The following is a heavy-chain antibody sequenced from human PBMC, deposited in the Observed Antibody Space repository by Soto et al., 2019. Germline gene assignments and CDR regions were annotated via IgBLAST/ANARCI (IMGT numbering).Heavy chain of an antibody. J-gene: IGHJ3*02. CDR1: GYTFTGYY. CDR2: INANNGNT. Sequence: ASVKVSCKASGYTFTGYYMHWVRQAPGQGLEWMGWINANNGNTNYAQKLQGRVTMTTDTSTSTAYMELRSLRSDDTAVYYCARDRYNWNFPDAFDIWGQGTMVTVSS. CDR3: ARDRYNWNFPDAFDI. D-gene: IGHD1-7*01. V-gene: IGHV1-18*04.